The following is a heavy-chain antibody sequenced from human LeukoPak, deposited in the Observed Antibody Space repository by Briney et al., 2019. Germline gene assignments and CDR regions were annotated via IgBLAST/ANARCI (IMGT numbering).Heavy chain of an antibody. V-gene: IGHV4-59*08. J-gene: IGHJ5*01. D-gene: IGHD2-15*01. Sequence: SETLSLTCTVSGGSISSYYWSWIRQPPGKGLEWIGYILYRGSTIYNPSLKSRVTISVDTSRNQLSLTLNSVTAADTAVYYCARRFCSGGYCYQGYDPWGQGTLVTVSS. CDR3: ARRFCSGGYCYQGYDP. CDR1: GGSISSYY. CDR2: ILYRGST.